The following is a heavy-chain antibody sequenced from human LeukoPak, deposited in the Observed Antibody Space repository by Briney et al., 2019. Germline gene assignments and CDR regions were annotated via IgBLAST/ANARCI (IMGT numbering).Heavy chain of an antibody. CDR1: GGTFSNYA. CDR2: LIPIFGTP. D-gene: IGHD6-6*01. J-gene: IGHJ4*02. V-gene: IGHV1-69*13. Sequence: GASVKVSCKASGGTFSNYAINWVRQAPGQGLEWMGGLIPIFGTPNYAQKSQGRVTVTADESTTTAYMELSSLRSEDTAVYYCATGSYQLASFDYWGQRTLVTVSS. CDR3: ATGSYQLASFDY.